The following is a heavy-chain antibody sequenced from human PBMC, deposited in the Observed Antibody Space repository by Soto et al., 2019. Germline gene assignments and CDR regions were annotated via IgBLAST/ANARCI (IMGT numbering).Heavy chain of an antibody. CDR2: ISGSGRTT. CDR1: GFTFGTYA. Sequence: EVQLLESGGGLVQPGGSLRLSCAASGFTFGTYAMKWLRQAPGRGLECVSFISGSGRTTYYADSVKGRFTVSRDNSKNTMYQQMNSPRAEDTALYYCAKFRGPSYSYYYMDVWGKGTTVTVSS. V-gene: IGHV3-23*01. CDR3: AKFRGPSYSYYYMDV. D-gene: IGHD3-16*01. J-gene: IGHJ6*03.